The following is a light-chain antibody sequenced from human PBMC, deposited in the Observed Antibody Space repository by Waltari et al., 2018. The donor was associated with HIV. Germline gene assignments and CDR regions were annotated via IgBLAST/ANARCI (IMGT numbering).Light chain of an antibody. J-gene: IGKJ2*01. CDR2: AAS. V-gene: IGKV1-6*02. CDR1: HGICKD. CDR3: LHDYIFPYT. Sequence: AIQMTKSPSSLSASIGDRVTITCRASHGICKDLNWYQQKPGKAPNLLIYAASIVQSGVSSRFSGAGSATDFTLTISNLQPEDFATYFCLHDYIFPYTFGPGTKLEI.